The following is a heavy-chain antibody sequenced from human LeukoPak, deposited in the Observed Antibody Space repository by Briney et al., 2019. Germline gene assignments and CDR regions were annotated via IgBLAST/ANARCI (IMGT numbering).Heavy chain of an antibody. CDR1: GFTFDDYA. V-gene: IGHV3-9*01. CDR3: AKGDGYCSSTSCPTTVDAFDI. J-gene: IGHJ3*02. Sequence: GRSLRLSCAVSGFTFDDYAVHWVRQAPGEGLEWVSGISWYSGSIGYADSVKGRFTISRDNAKNSLYLQMNSLRAEDTALYYCAKGDGYCSSTSCPTTVDAFDIWGQGTMVTVSS. D-gene: IGHD2-2*01. CDR2: ISWYSGSI.